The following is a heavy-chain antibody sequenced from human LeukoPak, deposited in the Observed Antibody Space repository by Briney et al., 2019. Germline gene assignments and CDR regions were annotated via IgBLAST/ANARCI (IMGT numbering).Heavy chain of an antibody. J-gene: IGHJ3*02. CDR2: IIPIFGTA. CDR1: GGTFSSFV. D-gene: IGHD5-12*01. V-gene: IGHV1-69*05. CDR3: ARSGGGGYSDPFDI. Sequence: GASAKVSCKVSGGTFSSFVINWVPQAPGQGLEWIGGIIPIFGTANCAQKFQGRVTITTDESTSTAYMGLSSLRSEDTAVYYCARSGGGGYSDPFDIWGQGTMVTVSS.